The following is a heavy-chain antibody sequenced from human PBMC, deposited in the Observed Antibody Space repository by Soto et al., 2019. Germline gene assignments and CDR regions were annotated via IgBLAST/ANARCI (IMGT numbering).Heavy chain of an antibody. V-gene: IGHV3-30-3*01. CDR2: ISYDGTTK. Sequence: QVHLVESGGGVVRPGGSLRLSCAASGFTFSTHAMHWVRQAPGKGLEWVALISYDGTTKYYADSVKGRFTISRDNSKNKLYLQMNSLRGADMAIYYCARDRPYSSSWYPEYWGQGTLVTVSS. D-gene: IGHD6-13*01. CDR3: ARDRPYSSSWYPEY. CDR1: GFTFSTHA. J-gene: IGHJ4*02.